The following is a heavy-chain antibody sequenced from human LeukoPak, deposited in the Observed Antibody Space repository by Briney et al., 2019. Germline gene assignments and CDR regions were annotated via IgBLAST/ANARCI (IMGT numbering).Heavy chain of an antibody. CDR3: ARESPGVDIVATIETLWADWYFDL. Sequence: PGGSLRLSCAASGFTFSSYWMHWVRQAPGKGLVWVSRINSDGSSTSYADSVKGRFTISRDNAKNTLYLQMNSLRAEDTAVYYCARESPGVDIVATIETLWADWYFDLWGRGTLVTVSS. V-gene: IGHV3-74*01. CDR2: INSDGSST. J-gene: IGHJ2*01. CDR1: GFTFSSYW. D-gene: IGHD5-12*01.